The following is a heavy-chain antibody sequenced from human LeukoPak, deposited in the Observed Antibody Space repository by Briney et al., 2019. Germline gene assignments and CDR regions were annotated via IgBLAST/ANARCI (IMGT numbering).Heavy chain of an antibody. CDR2: IRYDGSNK. CDR3: AKDRGDYFDY. V-gene: IGHV3-30*02. D-gene: IGHD5-24*01. Sequence: GGSLRLSCAASGFTFSSYGMHWVRQAPGKGLEWVAFIRYDGSNKYYADSVKGRFTISRDNSKNTLYLQMNSLRVEDTAVYYCAKDRGDYFDYWGQGTLVTVFS. J-gene: IGHJ4*02. CDR1: GFTFSSYG.